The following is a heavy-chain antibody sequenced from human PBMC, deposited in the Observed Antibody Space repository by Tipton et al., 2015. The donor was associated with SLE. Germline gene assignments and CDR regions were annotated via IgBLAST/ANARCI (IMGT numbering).Heavy chain of an antibody. V-gene: IGHV3-23*01. CDR3: AKPAVTLVFDY. CDR1: GFTFSGFA. CDR2: FSGSAGGT. Sequence: SLRLSCSASGFTFSGFAMTWVRQAPGKGLEWVSSFSGSAGGTYYADSVKGRFTISRDDAKKTVSLQMNSLRVEDTAVYYCAKPAVTLVFDYWGQGTLVTVSS. J-gene: IGHJ4*02. D-gene: IGHD4-17*01.